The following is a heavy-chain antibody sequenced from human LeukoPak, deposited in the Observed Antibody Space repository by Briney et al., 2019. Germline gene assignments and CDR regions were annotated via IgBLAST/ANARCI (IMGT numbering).Heavy chain of an antibody. CDR1: GFTFSSYA. CDR2: ITDNGNTT. CDR3: ATLRLSDHFDY. D-gene: IGHD2-15*01. J-gene: IGHJ4*02. V-gene: IGHV3-23*05. Sequence: GGSLRLSCAASGFTFSSYAMNWVRLSAGKGLEWVSAITDNGNTTYYADSVEGRFTISRDNSKNTLYLQMNSLRAEDTAVYYCATLRLSDHFDYWGQGTLVTVSS.